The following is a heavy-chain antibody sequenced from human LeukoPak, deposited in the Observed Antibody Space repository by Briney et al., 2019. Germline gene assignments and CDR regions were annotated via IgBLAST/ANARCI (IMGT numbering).Heavy chain of an antibody. CDR3: ARPSSSGWYHRPQSGHYFDY. CDR2: ISAYNGNT. CDR1: GYTFTSYG. Sequence: ASVKVSCKASGYTFTSYGISWVRQAPGQGLEWMGWISAYNGNTNYAQKLQSRVTMTTDTSTSTAYMELGSLRSDDTAVYYCARPSSSGWYHRPQSGHYFDYWGQGTLVTVSS. J-gene: IGHJ4*02. D-gene: IGHD6-19*01. V-gene: IGHV1-18*01.